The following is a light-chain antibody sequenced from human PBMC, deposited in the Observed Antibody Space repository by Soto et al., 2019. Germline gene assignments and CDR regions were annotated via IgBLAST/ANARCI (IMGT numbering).Light chain of an antibody. Sequence: QSALTQPASVSGSPGQSITISCTGTSSDVGGYKYVSWYQQHPGKAPKLMIYEVSNRPSGVSNRFSGSKSGNTASLTISGLQDEDEADYYCSSYTSSSTNVVFGGGTKVTVL. CDR2: EVS. J-gene: IGLJ2*01. CDR3: SSYTSSSTNVV. CDR1: SSDVGGYKY. V-gene: IGLV2-14*01.